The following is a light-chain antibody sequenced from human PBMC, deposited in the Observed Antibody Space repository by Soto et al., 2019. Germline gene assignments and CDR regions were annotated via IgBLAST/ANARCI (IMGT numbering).Light chain of an antibody. J-gene: IGKJ5*01. CDR1: QNIYTW. CDR3: QHLNSYPPA. Sequence: DIQLTQSPATLSASVGDRVTMTCRASQNIYTWLAWYQQKQGKAPKLLIYAASTLQSGVPSRFRGSGSGTDFTLTISRLQPEDFETYYCQHLNSYPPAFGQGTRLEIK. CDR2: AAS. V-gene: IGKV1-9*01.